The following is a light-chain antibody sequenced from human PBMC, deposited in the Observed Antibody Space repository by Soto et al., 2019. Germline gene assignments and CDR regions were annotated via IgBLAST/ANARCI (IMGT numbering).Light chain of an antibody. CDR3: QQYNNLPPWT. Sequence: EIVMTQSPATLSVSPGERATLSCSASHSVSSNLAWYQQKPGQAPRLLIYGASTRATGIPARFSGSGSGTEFTLTISSLQSEDFAVYYCQQYNNLPPWTFGQGTKVEI. CDR2: GAS. V-gene: IGKV3-15*01. CDR1: HSVSSN. J-gene: IGKJ1*01.